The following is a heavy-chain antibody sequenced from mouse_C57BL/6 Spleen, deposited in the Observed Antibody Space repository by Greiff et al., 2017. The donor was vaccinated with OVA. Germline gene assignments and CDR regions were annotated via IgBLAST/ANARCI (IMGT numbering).Heavy chain of an antibody. V-gene: IGHV2-2*01. J-gene: IGHJ3*01. CDR3: ARVYDYDGAY. CDR1: GFSLTSYG. CDR2: IWSGGST. Sequence: VKVVESGPGLVQPSQSLSITCTVSGFSLTSYGVHWVRQSPGKGLEWLGVIWSGGSTDYNAAFISRLSISKDNSKSQVFFKMNSLQADDTAIYYCARVYDYDGAYWGQGTLVTVSA. D-gene: IGHD2-4*01.